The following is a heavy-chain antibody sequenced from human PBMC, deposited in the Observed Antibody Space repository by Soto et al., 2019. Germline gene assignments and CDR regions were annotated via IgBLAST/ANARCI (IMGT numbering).Heavy chain of an antibody. CDR2: IIPILATP. V-gene: IGHV1-69*06. CDR3: ARVGSRDAYNYVLDK. CDR1: GGIFSNFA. J-gene: IGHJ4*02. Sequence: QVQLVQSGPEVQKPGSSVTVSCTASGGIFSNFAVRWVRQAPGQGLEWMGGIIPILATPKYAQKFQGRVTIAAVKNIAYMELSSLTSEDTAVYYCARVGSRDAYNYVLDKWGQGTLVTVSS. D-gene: IGHD5-18*01.